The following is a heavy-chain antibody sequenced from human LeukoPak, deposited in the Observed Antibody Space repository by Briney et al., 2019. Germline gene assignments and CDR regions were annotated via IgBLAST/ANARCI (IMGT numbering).Heavy chain of an antibody. CDR2: ISGSGGST. V-gene: IGHV3-23*01. CDR3: AKDYYYDSSGYYPGRDAFDI. D-gene: IGHD3-22*01. CDR1: GFTFSSYA. Sequence: GGSLRLSCVASGFTFSSYAMSWVRQAPGKGLEWVSAISGSGGSTYYADSVKGRFTISRDNSKNTLYLQMNSLRAEDTAVYYCAKDYYYDSSGYYPGRDAFDIWGQGTMVTVSS. J-gene: IGHJ3*02.